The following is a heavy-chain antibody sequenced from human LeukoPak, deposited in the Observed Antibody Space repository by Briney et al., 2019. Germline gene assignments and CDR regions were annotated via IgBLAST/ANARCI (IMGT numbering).Heavy chain of an antibody. CDR3: ARVISSSLAFDI. J-gene: IGHJ3*02. V-gene: IGHV3-30*01. CDR2: ISYDGSNK. Sequence: GGSLRLSCAASGFTFSSYAMHWVRQAPGKGLEWVAVISYDGSNKYYADSVKGRFTISRDNSKNTLYLQMNSLRAEDTAVYYCARVISSSLAFDIWGRGTMVTVSS. D-gene: IGHD6-6*01. CDR1: GFTFSSYA.